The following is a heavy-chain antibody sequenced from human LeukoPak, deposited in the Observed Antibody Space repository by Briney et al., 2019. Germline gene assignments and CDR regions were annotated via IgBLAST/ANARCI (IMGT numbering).Heavy chain of an antibody. V-gene: IGHV4-59*08. Sequence: PSETLSLTCTVSGGSVSGYYWSWIRQPPGKGLEWIGYIFYSGSTNYSPSLTSRVSISIDSTTNQFSLKWNSVAAADTAVYFCARGYYYDSIGFWFFHYWGQGTLVTVSS. J-gene: IGHJ4*02. D-gene: IGHD3-22*01. CDR2: IFYSGST. CDR3: ARGYYYDSIGFWFFHY. CDR1: GGSVSGYY.